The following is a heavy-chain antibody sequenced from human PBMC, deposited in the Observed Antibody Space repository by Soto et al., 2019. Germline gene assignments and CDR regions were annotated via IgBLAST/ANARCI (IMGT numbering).Heavy chain of an antibody. CDR3: SRGIAAADYYYYYMDV. D-gene: IGHD6-13*01. V-gene: IGHV6-1*01. Sequence: SQTLSLTCAISGDSVSSNSAAWNWIRQSPSRGLEWLGRTYYRSKWYNDYAVSVKSRITINPDTSKNQFSLQLNSVTPEDTDVYYCSRGIAAADYYYYYMDVWGKGTTVTVSS. CDR2: TYYRSKWYN. J-gene: IGHJ6*03. CDR1: GDSVSSNSAA.